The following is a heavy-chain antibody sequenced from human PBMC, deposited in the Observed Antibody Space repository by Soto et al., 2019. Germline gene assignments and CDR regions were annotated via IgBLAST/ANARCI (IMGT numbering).Heavy chain of an antibody. CDR2: ISYDDGVNK. J-gene: IGHJ4*02. D-gene: IGHD6-19*01. V-gene: IGHV3-30-3*01. Sequence: QVLLVESGGGVVQPGRSLRLSCAASGFTFSSYTMHWVRQAPGKGLEWVAVISYDDGVNKYYADSVKGRFTISRDNSKNTLYLQMNSLRAEDTAVYYCARSIAVAGTPEFDYWGQGALVTVSS. CDR3: ARSIAVAGTPEFDY. CDR1: GFTFSSYT.